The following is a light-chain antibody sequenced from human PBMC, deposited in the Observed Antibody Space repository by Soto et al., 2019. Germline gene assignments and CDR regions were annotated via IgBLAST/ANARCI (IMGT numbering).Light chain of an antibody. V-gene: IGKV1-5*01. Sequence: DIQMTQSPSTLSASVGDRVTITCRASQSVNGWLAWYQQKPGKAPKLPIYAASNLESGVPSRFSGSGSGTEFTLTISSLQPDDSATYYCQRYNSNPWTFGQGTKVEVK. CDR2: AAS. CDR1: QSVNGW. J-gene: IGKJ1*01. CDR3: QRYNSNPWT.